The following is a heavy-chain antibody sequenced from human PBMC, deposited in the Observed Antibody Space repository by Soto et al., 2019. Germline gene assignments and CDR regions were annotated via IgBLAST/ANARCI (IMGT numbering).Heavy chain of an antibody. CDR3: ARGALSSGWSENWFDP. D-gene: IGHD6-19*01. CDR2: IIPIFGTA. J-gene: IGHJ5*02. CDR1: GGTFSSYA. V-gene: IGHV1-69*13. Sequence: ASVKVSCKASGGTFSSYAISWVRQAPGQGLEWMGGIIPIFGTANYAQKFQGRVTITADESTSTAYMELSSLRSEDTAVYYCARGALSSGWSENWFDPWGQGTLVTVSS.